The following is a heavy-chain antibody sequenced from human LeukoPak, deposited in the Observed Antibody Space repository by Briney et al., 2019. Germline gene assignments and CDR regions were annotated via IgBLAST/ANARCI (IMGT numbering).Heavy chain of an antibody. CDR3: ARELDLEGPMPR. V-gene: IGHV3-21*01. J-gene: IGHJ4*02. CDR2: ISSSSSYI. CDR1: GVTFSSYS. D-gene: IGHD1-1*01. Sequence: GGSLRLSCAASGVTFSSYSMNWVRQAPGKGLEWVSSISSSSSYIYYADSVKGRFTLSRDNPKNSLYLQMNSLRAEDTAVYYCARELDLEGPMPRWGQGPLVTVSS.